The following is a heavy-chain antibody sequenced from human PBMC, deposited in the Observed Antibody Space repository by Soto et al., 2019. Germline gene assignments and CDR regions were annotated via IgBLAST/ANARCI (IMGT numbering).Heavy chain of an antibody. J-gene: IGHJ5*02. Sequence: GASVKVSCKASGSTFSSYTISWVRQAPGQRLVWMGRIIPILGIAIYAQKFQGRVTITADKSTSTAYMELSSLRSEDTAVYYCARAPKTYYGSGSSWFDPWGQGTLVTVSS. D-gene: IGHD3-10*01. V-gene: IGHV1-69*02. CDR1: GSTFSSYT. CDR2: IIPILGIA. CDR3: ARAPKTYYGSGSSWFDP.